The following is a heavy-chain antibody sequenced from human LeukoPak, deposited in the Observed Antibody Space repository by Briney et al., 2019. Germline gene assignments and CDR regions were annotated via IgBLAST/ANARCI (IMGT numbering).Heavy chain of an antibody. Sequence: SETLSLTCTVSGASISSNYWSWIRQPAGKGLEWIGRIYTSGITYYNPSLKSRVTISVDTSKNQFSLKLSSVTAADTAVYYCARNVDTAMAHDYWGQGTLVTVSS. D-gene: IGHD5-18*01. J-gene: IGHJ4*02. V-gene: IGHV4-4*07. CDR1: GASISSNY. CDR2: IYTSGIT. CDR3: ARNVDTAMAHDY.